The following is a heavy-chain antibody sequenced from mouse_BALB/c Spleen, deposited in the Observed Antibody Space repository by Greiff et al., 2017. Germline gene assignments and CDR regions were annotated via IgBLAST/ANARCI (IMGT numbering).Heavy chain of an antibody. CDR2: ILPGSGST. Sequence: QVQLQQSGAELMKPGASVKISCKATGYTFSSYWIEWVKQRPGHGLEWIGEILPGSGSTNYNEKFKGKATFTADTSSNTAYMQLSSLTSEDSAVYYCARAGLLYYLDYWGQGTTLTVSS. V-gene: IGHV1-9*01. CDR3: ARAGLLYYLDY. D-gene: IGHD2-3*01. CDR1: GYTFSSYW. J-gene: IGHJ2*01.